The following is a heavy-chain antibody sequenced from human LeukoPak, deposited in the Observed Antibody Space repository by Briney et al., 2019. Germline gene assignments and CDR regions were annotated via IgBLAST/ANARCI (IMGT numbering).Heavy chain of an antibody. CDR2: IHHSGYT. CDR1: GGSISTYY. J-gene: IGHJ4*02. Sequence: SETLSLTCTVYGGSISTYYWSWIRQPPGKWLEWIGSIHHSGYTYYNPSLKSRVSISLDTSKNHFSLNLTSVTAADTAFYYCARQYGGNTATLDYWGQGDLVTVSS. D-gene: IGHD4-23*01. V-gene: IGHV4-38-2*02. CDR3: ARQYGGNTATLDY.